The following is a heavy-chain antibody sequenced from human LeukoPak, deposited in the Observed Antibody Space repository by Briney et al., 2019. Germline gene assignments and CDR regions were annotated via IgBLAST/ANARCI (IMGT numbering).Heavy chain of an antibody. CDR1: VFTFSSNS. D-gene: IGHD2-2*01. Sequence: GGSLRLSCAASVFTFSSNSMNWVGQAPVERLKWVSSISSSSSYIYDADSVNGAFTISRENAKISLYMQMNSLRAEHTAVYYCARAGLHLGYCSSTSCNSAFDIWGQGTMVTVSS. CDR2: ISSSSSYI. CDR3: ARAGLHLGYCSSTSCNSAFDI. V-gene: IGHV3-21*01. J-gene: IGHJ3*02.